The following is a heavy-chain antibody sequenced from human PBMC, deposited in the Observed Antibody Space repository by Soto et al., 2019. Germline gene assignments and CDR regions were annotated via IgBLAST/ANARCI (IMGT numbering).Heavy chain of an antibody. CDR3: ARYEQHPYYYYYMDV. D-gene: IGHD6-13*01. J-gene: IGHJ6*03. Sequence: PGGSLRLSCAASGFTFSSYWMSWVRQAPGKGLEWVANIKQDGSEKYYVDSVKGRFTISRDNAKNSLYLQMNSLRAEDTAVYYCARYEQHPYYYYYMDVWGKGTTVTVSS. CDR2: IKQDGSEK. CDR1: GFTFSSYW. V-gene: IGHV3-7*01.